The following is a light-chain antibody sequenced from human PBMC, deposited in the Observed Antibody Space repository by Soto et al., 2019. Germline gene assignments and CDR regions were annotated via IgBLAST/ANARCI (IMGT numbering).Light chain of an antibody. CDR3: QQYNSYPLT. J-gene: IGKJ4*01. Sequence: DIQMTQSPSTLSASVGDRVTIPCWASQSISSWLAWYQQKPGKAPNLLIYKASSLESGVPSRFSGSGSGTEFTLTISSLQPDDFATYYCQQYNSYPLTFGGGTKVEIK. CDR2: KAS. V-gene: IGKV1-5*03. CDR1: QSISSW.